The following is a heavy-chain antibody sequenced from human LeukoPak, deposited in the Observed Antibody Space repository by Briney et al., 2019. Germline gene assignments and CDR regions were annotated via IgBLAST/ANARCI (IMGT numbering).Heavy chain of an antibody. V-gene: IGHV3-48*04. CDR3: ATSWILMVTGAFDI. D-gene: IGHD5-18*01. CDR2: ISSSGSTI. J-gene: IGHJ3*02. Sequence: GGSLRLSCAASGFTFSTYAMTWVRQAPGKGLEWVSYISSSGSTIYYADSVKGRFTISRDNAKNSLYLQMNSLRAEDTAVYYCATSWILMVTGAFDIWGQGTMVTVSS. CDR1: GFTFSTYA.